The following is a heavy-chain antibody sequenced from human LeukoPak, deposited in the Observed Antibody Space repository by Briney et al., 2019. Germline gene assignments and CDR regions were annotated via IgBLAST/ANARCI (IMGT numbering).Heavy chain of an antibody. V-gene: IGHV4-59*12. CDR3: ARTPSGYSLYYFDY. J-gene: IGHJ4*02. CDR2: IYYSGST. Sequence: PSETLSLTCTVSGGSISSYYWSWIRQPPGKGLEWIGYIYYSGSTNYNPSLKSRVTISVDTSKKQFPLKLSSVTAADTAVYYCARTPSGYSLYYFDYWGQGTLVTVSS. D-gene: IGHD3-3*01. CDR1: GGSISSYY.